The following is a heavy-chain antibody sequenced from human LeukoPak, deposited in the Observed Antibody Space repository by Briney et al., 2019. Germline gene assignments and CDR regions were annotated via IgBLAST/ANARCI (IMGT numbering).Heavy chain of an antibody. CDR3: ARGVNY. CDR2: INHSGST. J-gene: IGHJ4*02. CDR1: GGSFSGYY. Sequence: SETLSLTCAVYGGSFSGYYWSWIRQPPGKGLEWIGEINHSGSTNYNPSLKSRVTISVDASKNQFSLKLSSVTAADTAVYYCARGVNYWGQGTLVTVSS. V-gene: IGHV4-34*01.